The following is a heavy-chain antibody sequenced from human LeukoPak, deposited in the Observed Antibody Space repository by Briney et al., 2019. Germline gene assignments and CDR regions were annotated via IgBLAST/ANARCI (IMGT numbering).Heavy chain of an antibody. CDR2: IWYDGSNK. V-gene: IGHV3-30*02. D-gene: IGHD6-13*01. CDR1: GFTFSSYA. J-gene: IGHJ5*02. CDR3: AKGSSSLQA. Sequence: GGSLRLSCAASGFTFSSYAMSWVRQAPGKGLEWVAVIWYDGSNKYYADSVKGRFTISRDNSKNTLYLQMNSLRAEDTAVYYCAKGSSSLQAWGQGTLVTVSS.